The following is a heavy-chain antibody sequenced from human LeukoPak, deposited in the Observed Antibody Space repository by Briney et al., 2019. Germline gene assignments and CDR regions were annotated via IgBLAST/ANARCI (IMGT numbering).Heavy chain of an antibody. CDR3: VRIFCSGGSCFYRDY. J-gene: IGHJ4*02. CDR2: ISDNGDRT. Sequence: PGGSLRLSCSASGFTFSNYATHWVRQAPGQGLEYVSAISDNGDRTYYADSVKGRFTISRDNSKNTLYLQMSSLRTEDTAVYYCVRIFCSGGSCFYRDYWGQGTLVTVSS. V-gene: IGHV3-64D*06. D-gene: IGHD2-15*01. CDR1: GFTFSNYA.